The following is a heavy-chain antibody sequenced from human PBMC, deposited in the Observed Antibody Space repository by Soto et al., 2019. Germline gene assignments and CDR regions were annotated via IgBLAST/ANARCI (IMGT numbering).Heavy chain of an antibody. D-gene: IGHD4-17*01. Sequence: QVQLQESGPGLVKPSQTLSLTCTVSGGSISSGGYYWSWIRQHPGKVLEWIGYIYYSGSTYYNPSLKSRVTISVDTSKNQFSLKLSSVTAADTAVYYCARDPGDGDYERDWFDPWGQGTLVTVSS. CDR2: IYYSGST. CDR3: ARDPGDGDYERDWFDP. J-gene: IGHJ5*02. V-gene: IGHV4-31*03. CDR1: GGSISSGGYY.